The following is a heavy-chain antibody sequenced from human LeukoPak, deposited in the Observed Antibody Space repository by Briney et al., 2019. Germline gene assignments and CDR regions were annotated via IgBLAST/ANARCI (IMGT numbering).Heavy chain of an antibody. Sequence: SGGSLRLSCAASGFTFSSYAMSWVRQAPGKGLEWVSAISGSGGSTYYADSVKGRFTISRDNSKNTLYLQMNSLRAEDTAVYYCAKDQDYGDYGYFDYWGQGTLVTVSS. V-gene: IGHV3-23*01. CDR2: ISGSGGST. D-gene: IGHD4-17*01. J-gene: IGHJ4*02. CDR3: AKDQDYGDYGYFDY. CDR1: GFTFSSYA.